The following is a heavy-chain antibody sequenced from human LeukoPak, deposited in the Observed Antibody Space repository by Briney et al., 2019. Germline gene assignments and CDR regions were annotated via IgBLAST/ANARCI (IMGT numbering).Heavy chain of an antibody. CDR3: ARGAPPSIYDSSGYYFFDY. CDR2: IYSGGST. D-gene: IGHD3-22*01. Sequence: PGGSLRLSCAASGFTVSSNYMSWVRQAPGKGLEWVSVIYSGGSTYYADSVKGRFTLSRDNSKNTLYLQMNSLRAEDTAVYYCARGAPPSIYDSSGYYFFDYWGQGTLVTVSS. V-gene: IGHV3-53*01. J-gene: IGHJ4*02. CDR1: GFTVSSNY.